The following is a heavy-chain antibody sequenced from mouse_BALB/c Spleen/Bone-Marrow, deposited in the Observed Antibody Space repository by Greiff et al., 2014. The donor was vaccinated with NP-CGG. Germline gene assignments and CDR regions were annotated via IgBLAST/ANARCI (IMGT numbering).Heavy chain of an antibody. CDR2: IWGDGTT. CDR3: AREKYGNYYAMDY. J-gene: IGHJ4*01. V-gene: IGHV2-6-7*01. Sequence: VQLVESGPGLVAPSQSLSITCTVSGFSLTGFGINWIRQPPGKGLEWLGMIWGDGTTDYNSALKSRLSIKKDNSKSQVFLKMNRLQAGDTARYYCAREKYGNYYAMDYWGQGTSVTVSS. D-gene: IGHD2-10*02. CDR1: GFSLTGFG.